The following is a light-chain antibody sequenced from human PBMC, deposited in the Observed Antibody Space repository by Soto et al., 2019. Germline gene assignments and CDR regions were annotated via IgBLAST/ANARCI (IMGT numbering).Light chain of an antibody. CDR2: EAS. J-gene: IGKJ5*01. Sequence: EVVLTQSPGTLSLSPGDRATLSCRASQRVSTFLAWYQQRPGQAPRLLISEASNRATGIPARFSGSGSGTDFTLTISSLQSEDFATYYCQQLNSYPITFGQGTRLAIK. CDR3: QQLNSYPIT. CDR1: QRVSTF. V-gene: IGKV3-11*01.